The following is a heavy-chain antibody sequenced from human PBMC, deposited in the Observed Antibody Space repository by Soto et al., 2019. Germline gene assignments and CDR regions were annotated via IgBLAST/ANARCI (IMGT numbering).Heavy chain of an antibody. CDR2: VYYSGAT. Sequence: SETLSLTCTVSGDSMATGGHYYTWIRQVPGKGLEWIGYVYYSGATHYTPSLRARATISRDTSKNQFSLRLISVTAADTALYYCARDKDQQPTVWGFWGQGIQVTVSS. V-gene: IGHV4-31*03. CDR1: GDSMATGGHY. D-gene: IGHD6-13*01. CDR3: ARDKDQQPTVWGF. J-gene: IGHJ4*02.